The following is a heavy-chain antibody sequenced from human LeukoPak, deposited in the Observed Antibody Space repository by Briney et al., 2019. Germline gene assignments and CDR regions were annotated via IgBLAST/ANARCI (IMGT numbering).Heavy chain of an antibody. V-gene: IGHV1-69*05. J-gene: IGHJ3*02. D-gene: IGHD3-22*01. CDR3: ASKGDITMIVVVDDAFDI. CDR2: IIPIFGTA. Sequence: SVKVSCKASGGTFSGYAISWVQQAPGQGLEWMGGIIPIFGTANYAQKFQGRVTITTDESTSTAYMELSSLRSEDTAVYYCASKGDITMIVVVDDAFDIWGQGTMVTVSS. CDR1: GGTFSGYA.